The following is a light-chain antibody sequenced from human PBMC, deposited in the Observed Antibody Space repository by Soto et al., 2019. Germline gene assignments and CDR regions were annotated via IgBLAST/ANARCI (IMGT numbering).Light chain of an antibody. CDR2: DNS. V-gene: IGLV1-40*01. CDR1: SSNIGAGYD. Sequence: QSVLTQPPSVSGAPGQRVTISCTGSSSNIGAGYDVHWYQQFPGTAPKLLIYDNSNRPSGVPDRFSGSKSGTSASLAITGLQAEDEADYYCQSYDSSLRVFGTGTKLTVL. CDR3: QSYDSSLRV. J-gene: IGLJ1*01.